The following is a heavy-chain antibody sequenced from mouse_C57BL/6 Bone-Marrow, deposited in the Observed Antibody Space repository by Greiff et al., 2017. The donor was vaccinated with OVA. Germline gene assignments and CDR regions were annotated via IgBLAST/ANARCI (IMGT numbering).Heavy chain of an antibody. J-gene: IGHJ1*03. CDR2: INPGSGGT. V-gene: IGHV1-54*01. Sequence: VQLVESGAELVRPGTSVKVSCKASGYAFTNYLIEWVKQRPGQGLEWIGVINPGSGGTNYNEKFKGKATLTADKSSSTAYMQLSSLTSEDSAVYFCARKRYFDVWGTGTTVTVSS. CDR1: GYAFTNYL. CDR3: ARKRYFDV.